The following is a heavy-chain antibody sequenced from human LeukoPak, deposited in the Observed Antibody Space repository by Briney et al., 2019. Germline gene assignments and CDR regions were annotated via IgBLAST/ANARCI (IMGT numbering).Heavy chain of an antibody. CDR2: ISSSSSTI. D-gene: IGHD4-23*01. V-gene: IGHV3-48*04. Sequence: GGSLRLSCAASGFTFSSYSMNWVRQAPGKGLEWVSYISSSSSTIYYADSVEGRFTISRDNAKNSPYLQLNSLRTEDTALYYCARKAYGANSWYSDYWGQGTLVTVSS. CDR1: GFTFSSYS. CDR3: ARKAYGANSWYSDY. J-gene: IGHJ4*02.